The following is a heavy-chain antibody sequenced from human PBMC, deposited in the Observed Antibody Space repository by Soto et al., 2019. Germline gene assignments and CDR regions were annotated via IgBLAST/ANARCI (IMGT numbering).Heavy chain of an antibody. Sequence: QITLKESGPTLVKPTQTLTLTCTFSGFSLSTSGVGVGWIRQPPGKALEWLALIYWDDDKRYSPSLKSRLTITKDTSKNQVVLTMTNMDPVDTATCYCAHRRGYGSGWYGYVPWFDPWGQGTLVTVSS. D-gene: IGHD6-19*01. V-gene: IGHV2-5*02. CDR3: AHRRGYGSGWYGYVPWFDP. J-gene: IGHJ5*02. CDR2: IYWDDDK. CDR1: GFSLSTSGVG.